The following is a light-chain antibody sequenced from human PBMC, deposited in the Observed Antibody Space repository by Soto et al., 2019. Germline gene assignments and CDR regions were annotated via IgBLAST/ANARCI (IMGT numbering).Light chain of an antibody. J-gene: IGKJ2*01. CDR2: GAS. Sequence: EIVLTQSPGNLSLSPGEKATLSCRARQSVSSSYLAWYQQKPGQAPRLLIYGASSRATGIPDRFSGSGSGTDFTLTISRLEPEDFAVYFCQQYGNSPPNTFGQGTKVEIK. V-gene: IGKV3-20*01. CDR3: QQYGNSPPNT. CDR1: QSVSSSY.